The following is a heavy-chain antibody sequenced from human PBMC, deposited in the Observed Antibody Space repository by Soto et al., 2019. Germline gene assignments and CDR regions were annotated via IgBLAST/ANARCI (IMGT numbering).Heavy chain of an antibody. D-gene: IGHD5-12*01. V-gene: IGHV4-59*01. J-gene: IGHJ4*02. CDR2: IYYSGST. CDR1: GGSISSYY. Sequence: QVQLQESGPGLVKPSETLSLTCTVSGGSISSYYWSWIRQPPGKGLEWIGYIYYSGSTNYNPSLTSRVTISVDTSKNQFSLKLSSVTAADTAVYYCARSPRDGYNYYFDYWGQGTLVTVSS. CDR3: ARSPRDGYNYYFDY.